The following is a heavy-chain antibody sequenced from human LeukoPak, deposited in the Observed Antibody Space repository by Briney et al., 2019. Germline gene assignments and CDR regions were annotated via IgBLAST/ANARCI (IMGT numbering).Heavy chain of an antibody. Sequence: SETLSLTCTVSGGSISCSSYYWGWIRQPPGKGLEWIGSIYYSGSTYYNPSLKSRVTISVDTSKNQFSLKLSSVTAADTAVYYCARQSSPKGAVVHVWGQGTLVTVSS. CDR3: ARQSSPKGAVVHV. CDR2: IYYSGST. D-gene: IGHD3-10*02. CDR1: GGSISCSSYY. J-gene: IGHJ4*02. V-gene: IGHV4-39*01.